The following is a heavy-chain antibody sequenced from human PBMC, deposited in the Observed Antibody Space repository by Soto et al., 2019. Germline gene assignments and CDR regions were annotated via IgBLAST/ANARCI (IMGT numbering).Heavy chain of an antibody. CDR1: GFTFSSYG. CDR2: IWYDGSNK. V-gene: IGHV3-33*01. CDR3: ARGDCGGDCPIDY. Sequence: PGGSLRLSCAASGFTFSSYGMHWVRQAPGKGLEWVAVIWYDGSNKYYADSVKGRFTISRDNSKNTLYLQMNSLRAEDTAVYYCARGDCGGDCPIDYWGQGTLVTVSS. D-gene: IGHD2-21*02. J-gene: IGHJ4*02.